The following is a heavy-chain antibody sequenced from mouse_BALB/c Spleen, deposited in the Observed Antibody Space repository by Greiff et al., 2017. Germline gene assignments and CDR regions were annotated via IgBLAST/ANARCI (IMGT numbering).Heavy chain of an antibody. V-gene: IGHV1S29*02. J-gene: IGHJ4*01. D-gene: IGHD2-14*01. CDR1: GYTFTDYN. CDR3: ARNGYEDAMDY. CDR2: IYPYNGGT. Sequence: EVQLQQSGPELVKPGASVKISCKASGYTFTDYNMHWVKQSHGKSLEWIGYIYPYNGGTGYNQKFKSKATLTVDNSSSTAYMELRSLTSEDSAVYYCARNGYEDAMDYWGQGTSVTVSS.